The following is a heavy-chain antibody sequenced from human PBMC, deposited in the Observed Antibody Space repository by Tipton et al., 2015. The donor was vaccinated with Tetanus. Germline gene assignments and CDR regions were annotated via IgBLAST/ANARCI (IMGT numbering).Heavy chain of an antibody. Sequence: LRLSCTVSGGSISSYYWSWIRQPPGKGLEWIGYIYYSGSTNYNPSLKSRVTISVDTSKNQFSLKLSSVTAADTAVYYCARAGSGWDPLDYWGQGTLVTVSS. CDR3: ARAGSGWDPLDY. CDR1: GGSISSYY. V-gene: IGHV4-59*01. D-gene: IGHD6-19*01. CDR2: IYYSGST. J-gene: IGHJ4*02.